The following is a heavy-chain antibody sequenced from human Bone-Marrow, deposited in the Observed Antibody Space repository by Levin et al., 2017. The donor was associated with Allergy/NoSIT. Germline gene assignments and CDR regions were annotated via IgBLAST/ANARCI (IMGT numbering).Heavy chain of an antibody. Sequence: ETLSLTCAASGFTFSDYSMHWVRQAPGKGLESVATINDRGGNAYYADSVKGRFIMSRDNSRNTVFLQMGSLRGDDTAMYHCTRGRGGSGYDVSDWWGQGTLVTVSS. CDR3: TRGRGGSGYDVSDW. CDR2: INDRGGNA. D-gene: IGHD5-12*01. CDR1: GFTFSDYS. J-gene: IGHJ4*02. V-gene: IGHV3-64*02.